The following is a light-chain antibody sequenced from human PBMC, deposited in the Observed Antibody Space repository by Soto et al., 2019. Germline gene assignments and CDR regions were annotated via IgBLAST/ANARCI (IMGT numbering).Light chain of an antibody. J-gene: IGLJ2*01. CDR3: SSYTDSRSLL. CDR1: TGDLGNHNY. CDR2: EVN. V-gene: IGLV2-14*03. Sequence: QSALTQPASVSGSPGQSITISCTGTTGDLGNHNYVSWYQQHPGAAPRLLIYEVNNRPSGVSPRFSGSKSGNTASLTISGLQPEDEADYYCSSYTDSRSLLFGGGTQLTVL.